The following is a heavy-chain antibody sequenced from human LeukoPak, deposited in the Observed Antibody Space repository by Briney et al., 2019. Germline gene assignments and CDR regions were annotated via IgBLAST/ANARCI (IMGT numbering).Heavy chain of an antibody. CDR1: GGSISSSSYY. Sequence: SETLSLTCTVSGGSISSSSYYWGWIRQPPGKGLEWIGSIYYSGSTYYNPSLKSRVTISVDTSKNQFSLKLSSVTAADTAVYYCARHSQQWLEYYFDYWGQGTLVTVSS. J-gene: IGHJ4*02. V-gene: IGHV4-39*01. CDR2: IYYSGST. CDR3: ARHSQQWLEYYFDY. D-gene: IGHD6-19*01.